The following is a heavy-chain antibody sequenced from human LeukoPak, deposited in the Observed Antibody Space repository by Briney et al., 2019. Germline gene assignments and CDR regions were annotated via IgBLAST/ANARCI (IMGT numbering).Heavy chain of an antibody. Sequence: PGGSLRLSCAASGFTFSSYWMYWVRQAPGKGLVWVSRINSDGSSTSYADSVKGRFTISRDNAKNTLYLQMNSLRAEDTAVYYCARDLETLYYYDSSGYPYWGQGTLVTVSS. CDR2: INSDGSST. J-gene: IGHJ4*02. D-gene: IGHD3-22*01. CDR3: ARDLETLYYYDSSGYPY. CDR1: GFTFSSYW. V-gene: IGHV3-74*01.